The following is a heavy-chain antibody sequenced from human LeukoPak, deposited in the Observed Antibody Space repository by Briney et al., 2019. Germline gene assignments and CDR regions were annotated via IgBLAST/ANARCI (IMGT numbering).Heavy chain of an antibody. CDR3: ARVNRIAAAGILFRDYYYGMDV. CDR2: ISSSGSTI. V-gene: IGHV3-48*03. Sequence: PGGSLRLSCAASGFTFSSYEMNWVRQAPGKGLEWVSYISSSGSTIYYADSVKGRFTISRDNAKNSLYLQMNSLRAEDTAVYYCARVNRIAAAGILFRDYYYGMDVWGQGTTVTVSS. CDR1: GFTFSSYE. J-gene: IGHJ6*02. D-gene: IGHD6-13*01.